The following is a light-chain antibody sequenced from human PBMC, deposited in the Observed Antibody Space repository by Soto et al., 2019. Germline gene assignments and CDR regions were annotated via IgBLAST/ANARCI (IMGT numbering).Light chain of an antibody. CDR1: QDISNY. CDR3: QQYDNLPWT. Sequence: DIQMAQSPSSLSASVGDRVTITCQASQDISNYLNWYQQKPGKAPKLLIYDASNLETGVPSRFGGSGSGTDFTFTISSLQPEDIATYYCQQYDNLPWTFGQGTTVEIK. CDR2: DAS. J-gene: IGKJ1*01. V-gene: IGKV1-33*01.